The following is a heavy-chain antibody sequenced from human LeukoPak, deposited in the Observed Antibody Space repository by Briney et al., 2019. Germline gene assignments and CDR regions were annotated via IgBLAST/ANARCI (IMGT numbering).Heavy chain of an antibody. CDR3: ARRYCSSASCLFDY. J-gene: IGHJ4*02. CDR2: VSSSGTTM. CDR1: GFTFNTYE. D-gene: IGHD2-2*01. Sequence: GGSLRLSCAASGFTFNTYEMSWVSQAPGKGLEWVSCVSSSGTTMYHADSVKGRFTISRDNAKNSLYLQMNSLRAEDAAVYYCARRYCSSASCLFDYWGQGTLVTVSS. V-gene: IGHV3-48*03.